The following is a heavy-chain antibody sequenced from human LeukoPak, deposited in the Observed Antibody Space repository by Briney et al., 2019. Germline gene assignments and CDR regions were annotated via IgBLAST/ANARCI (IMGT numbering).Heavy chain of an antibody. Sequence: GGSLRLSCAASGFTFSNYWMGWVRQAPGKGLEWVANIKQDGSEIYYADSVKGRFTISRDNSKNTLYLQMNSLRAEDTAVYYCAKGSWDYYDSSGRFSFQHWGQGTLVTVSS. J-gene: IGHJ1*01. V-gene: IGHV3-7*01. D-gene: IGHD3-22*01. CDR2: IKQDGSEI. CDR1: GFTFSNYW. CDR3: AKGSWDYYDSSGRFSFQH.